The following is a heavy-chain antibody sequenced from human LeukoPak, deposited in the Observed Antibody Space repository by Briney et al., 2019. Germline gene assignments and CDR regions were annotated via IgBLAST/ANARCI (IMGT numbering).Heavy chain of an antibody. CDR2: IHPDSGGT. CDR3: ARCDYGDYPRRDTHGMDV. CDR1: GYTFTGYF. V-gene: IGHV1-2*04. Sequence: ASVKVSCKASGYTFTGYFIHWVRQAPGQGLEWMGWIHPDSGGTHYAQKFQAWVTMARDTSISTAYLELTRLSSDDTAVYYCARCDYGDYPRRDTHGMDVWGKGTTVTVSS. D-gene: IGHD4-17*01. J-gene: IGHJ6*04.